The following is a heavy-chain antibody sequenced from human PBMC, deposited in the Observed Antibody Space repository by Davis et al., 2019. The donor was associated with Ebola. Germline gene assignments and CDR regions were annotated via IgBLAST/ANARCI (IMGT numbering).Heavy chain of an antibody. J-gene: IGHJ4*02. D-gene: IGHD6-19*01. V-gene: IGHV3-30-3*01. CDR3: ARVGESSVPL. CDR1: GFTFSSYA. Sequence: GGSLRLSCAASGFTFSSYAMHWVRQAPGKGLEWVAVISYDGSNKYYADSVKGRFTISRDNSKNTLYLQMNSLRAEDTAVYYCARVGESSVPLWGQGTLVTVSS. CDR2: ISYDGSNK.